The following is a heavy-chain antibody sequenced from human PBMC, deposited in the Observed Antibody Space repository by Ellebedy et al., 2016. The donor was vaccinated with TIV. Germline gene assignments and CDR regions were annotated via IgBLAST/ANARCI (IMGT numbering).Heavy chain of an antibody. CDR1: GGSISSYY. J-gene: IGHJ6*02. Sequence: SETLSLTCTVSGGSISSYYWSWIRQPPGKGLEWIGYIYYSGSTNYNPSLKSRVTISVDTSKNQFSLKLSSVTAADTAVYYCARTNVYSGSYLYYYYGMDVWGQGTTVTVSS. D-gene: IGHD1-26*01. CDR3: ARTNVYSGSYLYYYYGMDV. V-gene: IGHV4-59*08. CDR2: IYYSGST.